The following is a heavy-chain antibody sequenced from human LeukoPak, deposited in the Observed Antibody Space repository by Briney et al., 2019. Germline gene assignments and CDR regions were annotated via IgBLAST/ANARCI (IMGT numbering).Heavy chain of an antibody. CDR2: INPNSGGT. CDR1: GYTFTGYY. J-gene: IGHJ4*02. D-gene: IGHD3-3*01. Sequence: GASVTVSCKASGYTFTGYYMHWVRQASGQGLEWMGWINPNSGGTNYAQKFQGRVTMTRDTSISTAYMELSRLRSDDTAVYYCARVPRRGYYDFWSGYSLFDYWGQGTLVTVSS. CDR3: ARVPRRGYYDFWSGYSLFDY. V-gene: IGHV1-2*02.